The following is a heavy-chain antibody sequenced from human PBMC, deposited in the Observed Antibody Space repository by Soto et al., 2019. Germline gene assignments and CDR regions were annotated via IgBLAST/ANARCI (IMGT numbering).Heavy chain of an antibody. J-gene: IGHJ3*02. V-gene: IGHV3-33*01. CDR3: ARGHRLCRGVRYYPRDAFDI. CDR1: GFTFSSYG. D-gene: IGHD2-15*01. Sequence: GGTLRLSCAASGFTFSSYGTQWVRQAPGKGLEWLAVIWYDGSNNHYAEAVKGRVTISRDNTKDTLYVQMNSLRAEDTGVYYCARGHRLCRGVRYYPRDAFDIWGQGTMVTVSS. CDR2: IWYDGSNN.